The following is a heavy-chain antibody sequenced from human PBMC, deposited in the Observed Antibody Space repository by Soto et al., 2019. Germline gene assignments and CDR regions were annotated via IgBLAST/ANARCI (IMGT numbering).Heavy chain of an antibody. CDR3: AKDRYCSGSTCYSRYYGMDV. V-gene: IGHV1-3*01. CDR1: GYTFTNYA. D-gene: IGHD2-15*01. CDR2: IIAGNGDT. Sequence: QVQLVQSGAEVKKPGASVKVSRKASGYTFTNYAIHWVRQAPGQRLEWMGWIIAGNGDTGYSQKFQGRVTITGDTSASTDYMELSSLRSEDTAIYYCAKDRYCSGSTCYSRYYGMDVWGQGTTVTVSS. J-gene: IGHJ6*02.